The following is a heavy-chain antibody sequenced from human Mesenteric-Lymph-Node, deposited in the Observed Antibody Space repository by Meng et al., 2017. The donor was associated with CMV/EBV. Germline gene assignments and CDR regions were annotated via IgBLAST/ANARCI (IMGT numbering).Heavy chain of an antibody. D-gene: IGHD4-23*01. CDR2: LYSDGSALGAYT. CDR1: GFSVNNNY. V-gene: IGHV3-53*01. CDR3: ASHTHYAGNPPGTHNC. J-gene: IGHJ4*02. Sequence: GGSLRLSCAASGFSVNNNYMNWVRQAPGKGLEWVSVLYSDGSALGAYTHYADSVRGRFAISRDNSKNTLYLQMHSLRAEDTAVYYCASHTHYAGNPPGTHNCWGQGTLVTVSS.